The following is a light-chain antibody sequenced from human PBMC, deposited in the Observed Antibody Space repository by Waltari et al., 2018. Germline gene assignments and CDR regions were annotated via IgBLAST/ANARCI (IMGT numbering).Light chain of an antibody. CDR3: QQYLSFPLT. CDR1: QDIYVY. Sequence: FRIAQPPSSLSAAVCDRVTILCRASQDIYVYLACFKQKSGKAPKSLIYDVSVLQGGVPSKFSGMGGGTDFTLTISNLQPEDSATYFCQQYLSFPLTFGGGTKVEIK. V-gene: IGKV1-16*02. J-gene: IGKJ4*01. CDR2: DVS.